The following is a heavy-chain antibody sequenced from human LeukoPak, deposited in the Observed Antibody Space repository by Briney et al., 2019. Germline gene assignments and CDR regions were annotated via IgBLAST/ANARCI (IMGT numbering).Heavy chain of an antibody. Sequence: GGSLRLSCAASGFTFSSYGMHWVRQAPGRGLEWVAFISYDGSIKYYADSVKGRFTISRDTSKNTLYLQMSSLRTEDTAVYYCARDRSRNYSCDYWGQGTLVSVSS. CDR1: GFTFSSYG. V-gene: IGHV3-30*03. J-gene: IGHJ4*02. D-gene: IGHD2-2*01. CDR3: ARDRSRNYSCDY. CDR2: ISYDGSIK.